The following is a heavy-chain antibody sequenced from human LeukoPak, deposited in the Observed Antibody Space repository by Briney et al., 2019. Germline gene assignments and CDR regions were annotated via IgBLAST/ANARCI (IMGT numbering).Heavy chain of an antibody. CDR3: AKDRKDYYDILTGYFSHYFDY. Sequence: PGGSLRLSCAASGFTFSSYDMSWVRQAPGKGPEWVSGISGSGGTTYYADSVKGRFTISRDNSKNTLYLQMNSLRAEDTAVYYCAKDRKDYYDILTGYFSHYFDYWGQGTLVTVSS. D-gene: IGHD3-9*01. J-gene: IGHJ4*02. CDR2: ISGSGGTT. V-gene: IGHV3-23*01. CDR1: GFTFSSYD.